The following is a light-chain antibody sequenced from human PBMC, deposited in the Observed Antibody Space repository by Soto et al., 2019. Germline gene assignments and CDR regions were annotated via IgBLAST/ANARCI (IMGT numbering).Light chain of an antibody. CDR2: DVS. V-gene: IGKV1-5*01. J-gene: IGKJ1*01. Sequence: KMSQSPSTLSASIGDRVTITCRASQSISSWLAWYQQKPGQAPRLLIYDVSSLQSGVPSRFSGSGSATEFTLTISSLQPDDFATYYCQHYNSYSEAFGQGTKV. CDR1: QSISSW. CDR3: QHYNSYSEA.